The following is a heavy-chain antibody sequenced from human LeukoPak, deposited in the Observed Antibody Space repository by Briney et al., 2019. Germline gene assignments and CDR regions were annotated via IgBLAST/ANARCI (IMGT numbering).Heavy chain of an antibody. CDR3: AREEEGAAFDY. CDR1: GYTFTGYY. D-gene: IGHD1-26*01. J-gene: IGHJ4*02. Sequence: ASVKVSCKASGYTFTGYYMHWVRQAPGQGLEWMGWINPNSGGTNYAQKFQARVTMTRDTSISTAYMELSKLRSDDTAVYYCAREEEGAAFDYWGQGTLVTVSS. V-gene: IGHV1-2*02. CDR2: INPNSGGT.